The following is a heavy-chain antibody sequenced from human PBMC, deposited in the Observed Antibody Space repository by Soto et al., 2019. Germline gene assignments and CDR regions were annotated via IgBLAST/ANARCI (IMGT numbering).Heavy chain of an antibody. Sequence: GGSLRLSCAASGFTFSTYPMNWVRQAPGKGLEWVSGISGGGISTFYVDTVKGRFTISRDNSKNTVFLQINSLRAEDTAIYYCVKFPVITASYYYQDMDVWGQGTTVTVSS. J-gene: IGHJ6*03. D-gene: IGHD4-4*01. V-gene: IGHV3-23*01. CDR1: GFTFSTYP. CDR3: VKFPVITASYYYQDMDV. CDR2: ISGGGIST.